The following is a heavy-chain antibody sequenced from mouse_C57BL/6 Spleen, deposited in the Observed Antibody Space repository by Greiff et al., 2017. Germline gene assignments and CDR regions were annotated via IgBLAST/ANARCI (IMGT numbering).Heavy chain of an antibody. J-gene: IGHJ2*01. CDR3: ATTMITTWYFDY. Sequence: EVQLQESGGGLVKPGGSLKLSCAASGFTFSSYAMSWVRQTPEKRLEWVATISDGGSYTYYPDNVKGRFTISRDNAKNNLYLQMSHLKSEDTAMYYCATTMITTWYFDYWGQGTTLTVSS. CDR1: GFTFSSYA. V-gene: IGHV5-4*01. CDR2: ISDGGSYT. D-gene: IGHD2-4*01.